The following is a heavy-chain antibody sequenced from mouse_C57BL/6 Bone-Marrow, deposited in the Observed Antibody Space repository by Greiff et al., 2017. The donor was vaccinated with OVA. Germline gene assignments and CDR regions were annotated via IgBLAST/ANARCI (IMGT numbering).Heavy chain of an antibody. CDR1: GFTFSDYY. D-gene: IGHD3-2*02. Sequence: EVKLMESEGGLVQPGSSMKLSCTASGFTFSDYYMAWVRQVPEKGLEWVANINYDGSSTYYLDSLKSRFIISRDNAKNILYLQMSSLKSEDTATYYCARRAQATGLDYWGQGTSVTVSS. J-gene: IGHJ4*01. CDR2: INYDGSST. V-gene: IGHV5-16*02. CDR3: ARRAQATGLDY.